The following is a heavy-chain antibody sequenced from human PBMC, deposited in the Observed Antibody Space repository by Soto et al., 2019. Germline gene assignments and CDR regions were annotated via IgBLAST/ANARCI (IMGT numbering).Heavy chain of an antibody. D-gene: IGHD3-10*01. V-gene: IGHV4-4*02. CDR3: AKDGDQFLQTGGGWFDS. CDR1: GGSITSHYW. CDR2: IFHSGST. Sequence: VQLQESGPRLVEPSGTLSLTCSVSGGSITSHYWWTWVRQSPGKGLEWIGEIFHSGSTTSNPSLRSRVTISADKSTNQFSLKLTSVPAADTAVYYCAKDGDQFLQTGGGWFDSWGQGILVIVSS. J-gene: IGHJ5*01.